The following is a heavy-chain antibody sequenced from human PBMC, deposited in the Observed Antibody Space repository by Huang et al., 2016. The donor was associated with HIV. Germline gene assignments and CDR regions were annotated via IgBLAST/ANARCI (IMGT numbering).Heavy chain of an antibody. CDR2: IKQDGSEK. CDR1: GFSISTYW. CDR3: TRGPLGWLVHRYFYH. Sequence: EVQLVESGGGLVQPGGSLRVSCAASGFSISTYWMSWVRQTPGKGLEGVARIKQDGSEKVYGEAVKGRFIISRDNAKNSLYLQMNSLRAEDTAVYYCTRGPLGWLVHRYFYHWGQGTLVTVSS. D-gene: IGHD6-19*01. V-gene: IGHV3-7*01. J-gene: IGHJ1*01.